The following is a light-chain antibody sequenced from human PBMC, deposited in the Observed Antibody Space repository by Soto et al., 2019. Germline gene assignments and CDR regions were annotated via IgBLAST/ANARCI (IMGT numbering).Light chain of an antibody. Sequence: QSVLTQPPSASGTPGQRVTISCSGGSYNIGKNLVYWYQQRPGTALKLLIFKTDARPSGVPERFSGSNSGSSASLAISGLRSEDEADYFCAAWDDSLSAWVFGGGTNLTVL. CDR3: AAWDDSLSAWV. CDR2: KTD. J-gene: IGLJ3*02. CDR1: SYNIGKNL. V-gene: IGLV1-47*01.